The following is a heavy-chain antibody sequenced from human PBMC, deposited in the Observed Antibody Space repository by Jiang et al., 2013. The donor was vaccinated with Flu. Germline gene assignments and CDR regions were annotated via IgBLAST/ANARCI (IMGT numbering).Heavy chain of an antibody. Sequence: GAEVKKPGSSVRVSCKASGGTFSSYGFTWVRQAPGQGLEWMGWINPSSGDTNFAQNFQGWVTMSRDTSSSTAYMELSRLRSDDTAVYYCARAIIAVVGLNFDYWGQGTLVTVSS. CDR2: INPSSGDT. D-gene: IGHD6-19*01. CDR1: GGTFSSYG. V-gene: IGHV1-2*04. CDR3: ARAIIAVVGLNFDY. J-gene: IGHJ4*02.